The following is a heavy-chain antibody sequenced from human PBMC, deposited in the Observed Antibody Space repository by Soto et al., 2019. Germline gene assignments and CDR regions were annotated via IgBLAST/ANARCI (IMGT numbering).Heavy chain of an antibody. J-gene: IGHJ5*02. D-gene: IGHD3-10*01. V-gene: IGHV4-39*01. Sequence: QLQLQESGPGLVKPSETLSLTCTVSGGSISSSSYYWGWIRQPPGKGLEWIGNIYYSGSTYYNPSLKSRVTISVDTSKNQFSLKLSSVTAADTAVYYCARHFYGTGDYYGSGSDSPWFDPWGQGTLVTVSS. CDR1: GGSISSSSYY. CDR2: IYYSGST. CDR3: ARHFYGTGDYYGSGSDSPWFDP.